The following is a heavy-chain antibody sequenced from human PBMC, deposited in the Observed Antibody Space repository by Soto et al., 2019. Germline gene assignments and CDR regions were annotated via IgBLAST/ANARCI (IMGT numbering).Heavy chain of an antibody. J-gene: IGHJ4*02. Sequence: SNSPNWVRQAPGKGLEWVSVIYSGGSAYYADSVKGRFTISRDNSKNTLYLQMNSLRSDDTAVYYCARDPPPPDYCGQGTLVTVSS. CDR2: IYSGGSA. CDR1: SNS. V-gene: IGHV3-53*05. CDR3: ARDPPPPDY.